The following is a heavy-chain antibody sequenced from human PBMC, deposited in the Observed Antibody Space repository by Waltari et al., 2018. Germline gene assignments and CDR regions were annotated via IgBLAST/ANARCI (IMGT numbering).Heavy chain of an antibody. D-gene: IGHD6-25*01. J-gene: IGHJ4*02. CDR1: GDSITSGSYH. CDR2: IYKYGNT. CDR3: TRDAAGGIDF. V-gene: IGHV4-61*02. Sequence: QVQLQESGPGLVKPSQTLSLICSVSGDSITSGSYHWSWIRQPAGEGLEFIGRIYKYGNTIYNPSLKGLVTISMDTSKNQFSLRLESVTATDTAVYYCTRDAAGGIDFWGQGTLVTVSS.